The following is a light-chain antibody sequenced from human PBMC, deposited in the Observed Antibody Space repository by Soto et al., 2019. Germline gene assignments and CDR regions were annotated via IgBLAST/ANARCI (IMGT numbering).Light chain of an antibody. CDR3: QQRDSWPIT. CDR1: QSVDSY. V-gene: IGKV3-11*01. CDR2: GAS. Sequence: EIVLTQSPASLSLSPGERATLSCRASQSVDSYLVWYQQKPGQAPRLLICGASNRATGIPARFSGSGSGTDFTLTINSLEPDDFAVYYCQQRDSWPITFGQGTRLEIK. J-gene: IGKJ5*01.